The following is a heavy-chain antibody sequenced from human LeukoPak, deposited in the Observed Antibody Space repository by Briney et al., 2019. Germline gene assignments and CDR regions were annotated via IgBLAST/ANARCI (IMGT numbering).Heavy chain of an antibody. CDR2: IIPIFGTA. CDR1: GGTFSSYA. V-gene: IGHV1-69*13. CDR3: ASPEDYYYARPANYYYYYGMDV. Sequence: SVKVSCKASGGTFSSYAISWVRQAPEQGLEWMGGIIPIFGTANYAQKFQGRVTITADESTSTAYMELSSLRSEDTAVYYCASPEDYYYARPANYYYYYGMDVWGQGTTVTVSS. J-gene: IGHJ6*02. D-gene: IGHD3-10*01.